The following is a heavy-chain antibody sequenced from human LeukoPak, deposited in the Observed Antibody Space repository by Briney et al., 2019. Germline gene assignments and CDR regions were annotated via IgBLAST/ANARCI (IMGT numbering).Heavy chain of an antibody. CDR1: GYTFTGYY. CDR2: INPNSGGT. CDR3: ARAGYYYDSSGYYYPFDY. J-gene: IGHJ4*02. Sequence: GASVKVSCKASGYTFTGYYMHWVRQAPGQGLEWMGWINPNSGGTNYAQKFQGRVTMTRDTSISTAYMELSRLRSDDTAVYYCARAGYYYDSSGYYYPFDYWGQGTLVTVSS. D-gene: IGHD3-22*01. V-gene: IGHV1-2*02.